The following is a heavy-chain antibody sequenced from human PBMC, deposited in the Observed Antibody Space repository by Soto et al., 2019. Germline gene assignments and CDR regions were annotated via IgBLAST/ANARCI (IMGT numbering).Heavy chain of an antibody. Sequence: GSLRLSCAASGFTFSSYGMHWVRQAPGKGLEWVAVIWYDGSNKYYADSVKGRFTISRDNSKNTLYLQMNSLRAEDTAVYYCARDSVYSSSSPFDPWGQGTLVTVSS. J-gene: IGHJ5*02. CDR1: GFTFSSYG. CDR3: ARDSVYSSSSPFDP. CDR2: IWYDGSNK. V-gene: IGHV3-33*01. D-gene: IGHD6-6*01.